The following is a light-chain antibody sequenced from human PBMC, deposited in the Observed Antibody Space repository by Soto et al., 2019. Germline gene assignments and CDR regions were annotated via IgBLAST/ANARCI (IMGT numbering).Light chain of an antibody. CDR3: AAWDDSLNGYA. CDR1: SSDVGGYNY. V-gene: IGLV2-14*01. Sequence: QSALTQPASVSGSPGQSITISCTGTSSDVGGYNYVSWYQLHPGKAPKLILYEVTNRPSGVSDRFSGSKSGNTASLTISGLQAEDEADYYCAAWDDSLNGYAFGTGTKVTVL. J-gene: IGLJ1*01. CDR2: EVT.